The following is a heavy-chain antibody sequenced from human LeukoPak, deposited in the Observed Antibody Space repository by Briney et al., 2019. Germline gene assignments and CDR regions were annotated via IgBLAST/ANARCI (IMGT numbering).Heavy chain of an antibody. Sequence: GGSLRLSCAASGFTVSSNYMSWVRQAPGKGLEWVSIIYSGGSTFYADSVKGRFTISRDNSKNTLYLQMNSLRAGDTAVYYCARGGSYLSAFDIWGQGTMVTVSS. CDR2: IYSGGST. V-gene: IGHV3-53*01. J-gene: IGHJ3*02. CDR3: ARGGSYLSAFDI. D-gene: IGHD1-26*01. CDR1: GFTVSSNY.